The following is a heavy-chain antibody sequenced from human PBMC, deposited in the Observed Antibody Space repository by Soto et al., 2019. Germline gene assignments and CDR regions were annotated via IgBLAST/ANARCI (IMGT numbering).Heavy chain of an antibody. D-gene: IGHD1-26*01. CDR1: GYSFTTYY. V-gene: IGHV5-51*01. Sequence: PGEALKSSCKGSGYSFTTYYIGWVRQLPGKGLEWMGIIYPLDSDTRYSPSFQGQVTISADKPISTAFLQWSSLKASDTAMYYCAKYSGNYHSTFDYWGQGTLVTVSS. CDR2: IYPLDSDT. J-gene: IGHJ4*02. CDR3: AKYSGNYHSTFDY.